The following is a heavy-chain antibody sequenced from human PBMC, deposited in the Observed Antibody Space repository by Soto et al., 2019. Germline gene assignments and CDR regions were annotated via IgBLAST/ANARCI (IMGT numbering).Heavy chain of an antibody. CDR2: IYWDDDK. CDR3: ARARTYYYDSSGYYFDY. CDR1: GFSLSTSGVG. D-gene: IGHD3-22*01. V-gene: IGHV2-5*02. J-gene: IGHJ4*02. Sequence: GSGPTLVNPTQTLTLTCTFSGFSLSTSGVGVGWIRQPPGKALEWLALIYWDDDKRYSPSLKSRLTITKDTSKNQVVLTMTNMDPVDTATYYCARARTYYYDSSGYYFDYWGQGTLVTVSS.